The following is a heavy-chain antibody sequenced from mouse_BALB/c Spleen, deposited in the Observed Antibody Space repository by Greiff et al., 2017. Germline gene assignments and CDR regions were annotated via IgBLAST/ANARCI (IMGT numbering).Heavy chain of an antibody. Sequence: EVHLVESGGGLVKPGGSLKLSCAASGFTFSSYAMSWVRQTPEKRLEWVASISSGGSTYYPDSVKGRFTISRDNARNILYLQMSSLRSEDTAMYYCARGSTRGWYFDVWGAGTTVTVSS. CDR2: ISSGGST. CDR1: GFTFSSYA. J-gene: IGHJ1*01. V-gene: IGHV5-6-5*01. D-gene: IGHD2-1*01. CDR3: ARGSTRGWYFDV.